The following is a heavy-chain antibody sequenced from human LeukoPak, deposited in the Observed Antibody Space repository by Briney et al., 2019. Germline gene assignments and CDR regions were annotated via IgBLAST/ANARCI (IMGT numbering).Heavy chain of an antibody. V-gene: IGHV3-7*01. D-gene: IGHD3/OR15-3a*01. CDR2: IDSDGGTT. J-gene: IGHJ4*02. CDR3: ARGTGWTAYDV. CDR1: GYTLSSFW. Sequence: RGSLRLSCAASGYTLSSFWMSWVRQAPGRGLESVASIDSDGGTTNYADTVKGGVTISRDNSKNTLHLQMNSLRGEDTAVYYCARGTGWTAYDVWGQGTLVTVSS.